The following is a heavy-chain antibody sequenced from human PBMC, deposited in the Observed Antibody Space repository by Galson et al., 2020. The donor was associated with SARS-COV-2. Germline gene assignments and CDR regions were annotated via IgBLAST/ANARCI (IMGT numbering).Heavy chain of an antibody. Sequence: SGPTLVKPTQTLTLTCTFSGFSLSTSGMCVSWIRQPPGKALEWLARIDWDDDKYYSTSLKTRLTISKDTSKNQVVLTMTNMDPVDTATYYCVRISGSMVAMDYWGQGTLVTVSS. V-gene: IGHV2-70*11. J-gene: IGHJ4*02. CDR3: VRISGSMVAMDY. CDR2: IDWDDDK. CDR1: GFSLSTSGMC. D-gene: IGHD5-12*01.